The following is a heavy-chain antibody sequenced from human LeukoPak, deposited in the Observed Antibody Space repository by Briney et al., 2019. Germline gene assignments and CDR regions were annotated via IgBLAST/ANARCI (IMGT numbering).Heavy chain of an antibody. D-gene: IGHD6-19*01. J-gene: IGHJ3*02. CDR1: GYSISSGYY. Sequence: SETLSLTCAVSGYSISSGYYWGWIRQPPGKGLEWIGSIYHSGSTYYNPSLQSRVTISVDTSKNQFSLKLSSVTAADTAVYYCARRLEYSSGWYGNDAFDIWGQGTMVTVSS. CDR2: IYHSGST. CDR3: ARRLEYSSGWYGNDAFDI. V-gene: IGHV4-38-2*01.